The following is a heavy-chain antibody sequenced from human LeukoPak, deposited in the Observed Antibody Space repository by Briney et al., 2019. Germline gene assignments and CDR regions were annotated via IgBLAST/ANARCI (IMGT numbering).Heavy chain of an antibody. D-gene: IGHD2-2*01. CDR2: ISCDGSNK. V-gene: IGHV3-30*18. CDR3: AKAVVPAAKHYYYGMDV. Sequence: PGRSLRLSCAASGFTLNSYGMHWVRQAPGKGLEWVAVISCDGSNKYYADSVKGRFTISRDNSKTTLYLQMNSLRAEDTAVYYCAKAVVPAAKHYYYGMDVWGQGTTVTVSS. J-gene: IGHJ6*02. CDR1: GFTLNSYG.